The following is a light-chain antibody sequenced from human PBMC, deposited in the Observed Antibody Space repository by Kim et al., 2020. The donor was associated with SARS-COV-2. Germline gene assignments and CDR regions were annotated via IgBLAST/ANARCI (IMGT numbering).Light chain of an antibody. CDR3: QQRRNTWT. CDR2: DAS. CDR1: QSVSSY. J-gene: IGKJ1*01. V-gene: IGKV3-11*01. Sequence: EIVLTQSPATLSLSPGERATLSCRASQSVSSYLAWYQQKPGQAPRLLIYDASNRATGIPARFSGSGSGTDFTLTISSLEPEDFAFYYCQQRRNTWTFGQGTKVDIK.